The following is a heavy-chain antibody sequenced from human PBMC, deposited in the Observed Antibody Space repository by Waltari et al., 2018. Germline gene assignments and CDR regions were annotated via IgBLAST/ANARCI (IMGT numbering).Heavy chain of an antibody. CDR3: ARGAGAKVAPIQGSFDS. Sequence: EVQLLESGGGLVQPGGSLRLSCAASGFTFSSYAMSWVRQAPGKGLEWVSAISGSGGSTYYADSVKGRFTISRDNAKNTLYLQMNSLRGEDTAVYYCARGAGAKVAPIQGSFDSWGQGILVTVSS. CDR1: GFTFSSYA. CDR2: ISGSGGST. J-gene: IGHJ4*02. V-gene: IGHV3-23*01. D-gene: IGHD5-12*01.